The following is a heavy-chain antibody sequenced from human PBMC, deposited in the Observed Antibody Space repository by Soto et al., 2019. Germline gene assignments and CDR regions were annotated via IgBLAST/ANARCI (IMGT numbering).Heavy chain of an antibody. CDR1: GYTFTSYG. D-gene: IGHD3-22*01. Sequence: ASVKVSCKASGYTFTSYGISWVRHAPGQGLEWMGWISAYNGNTNYAQKLQGRVTMTTDTSTSTAYMELRSLRSDDTAVYYCARTDSSGSYLEPKFEPWGQGTLVTVSS. V-gene: IGHV1-18*01. CDR3: ARTDSSGSYLEPKFEP. J-gene: IGHJ5*02. CDR2: ISAYNGNT.